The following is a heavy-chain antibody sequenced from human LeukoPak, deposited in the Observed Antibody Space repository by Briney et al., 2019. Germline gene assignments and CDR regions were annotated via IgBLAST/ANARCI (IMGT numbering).Heavy chain of an antibody. CDR3: ARVFGSGSSDY. J-gene: IGHJ4*02. CDR2: ISDSATTI. V-gene: IGHV3-48*03. Sequence: PGGSLRLSCAASGFTFSTFEMNWVRQAPGKGLEWVSCISDSATTIYYADSVKGRFTISRDNAKNSLYLQMNSLRAEDTAVYYCARVFGSGSSDYWGQGTLVTVSS. D-gene: IGHD3-10*01. CDR1: GFTFSTFE.